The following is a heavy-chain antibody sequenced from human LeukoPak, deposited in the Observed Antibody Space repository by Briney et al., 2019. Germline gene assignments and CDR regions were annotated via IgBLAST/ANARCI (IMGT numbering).Heavy chain of an antibody. D-gene: IGHD6-13*01. J-gene: IGHJ3*02. CDR1: GFSLSTSGMC. CDR2: IDWDDDK. Sequence: ESGPTLVKPTQTLTLTCTFSGFSLSTSGMCVSWIRQPPGKALEWLARIDWDDDKYYSTSLKTRLTISKDTSKNQVVLTMTNMDPVDTATYYCARILTAAGNDAFDIWGQGTMVTVSS. V-gene: IGHV2-70*11. CDR3: ARILTAAGNDAFDI.